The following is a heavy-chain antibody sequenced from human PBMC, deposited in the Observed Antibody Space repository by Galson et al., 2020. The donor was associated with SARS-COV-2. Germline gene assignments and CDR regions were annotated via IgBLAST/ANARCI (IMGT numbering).Heavy chain of an antibody. CDR1: GGSISSYY. V-gene: IGHV4-59*01. CDR3: ARGWYGSGWYRLDY. Sequence: SETLSLTCTVSGGSISSYYWSWIRQPPGKGLEWIGYIYYSGSTNYNPSLKSRVTISVDTSKNQFSLKLSSVTAADTAVYYCARGWYGSGWYRLDYWGQGTLVTVSS. D-gene: IGHD6-19*01. CDR2: IYYSGST. J-gene: IGHJ4*02.